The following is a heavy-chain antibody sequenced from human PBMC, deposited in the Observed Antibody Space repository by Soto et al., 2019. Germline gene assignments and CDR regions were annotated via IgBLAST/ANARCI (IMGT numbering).Heavy chain of an antibody. J-gene: IGHJ5*02. D-gene: IGHD2-15*01. CDR1: GGTFSSYA. V-gene: IGHV1-69*13. CDR3: ARDQGYCSGGSCYSSRNNWFDP. CDR2: IIPIFGTA. Sequence: SVKVSCKASGGTFSSYAISWVRQAPGQGLEWMGGIIPIFGTANYAQKFQGRVTITADESTSTAYMELSSLRSEDTAVYYCARDQGYCSGGSCYSSRNNWFDPWGQGTLVTVSS.